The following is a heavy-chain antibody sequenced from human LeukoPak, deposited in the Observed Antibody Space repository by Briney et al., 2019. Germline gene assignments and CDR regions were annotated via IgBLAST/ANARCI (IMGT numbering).Heavy chain of an antibody. CDR2: ISAYNGNT. Sequence: ASVKVSCKASGYTFTSYGISWVRQAPRQGLEWMGWISAYNGNTNYAQKLQGRVTMTTDTSTSTAYMELRSLRSDDTAVYYCARESVEMATIRLLFFDYWGQGTLVTVSS. CDR3: ARESVEMATIRLLFFDY. D-gene: IGHD5-24*01. CDR1: GYTFTSYG. J-gene: IGHJ4*02. V-gene: IGHV1-18*01.